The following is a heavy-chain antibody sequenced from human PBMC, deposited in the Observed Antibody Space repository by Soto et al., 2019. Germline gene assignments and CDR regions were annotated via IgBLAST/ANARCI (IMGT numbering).Heavy chain of an antibody. J-gene: IGHJ4*02. V-gene: IGHV3-30*18. CDR1: GFTFSSYG. Sequence: SLRLSGAASGFTFSSYGVHWVRQAPGKGLEWVAVISYDGSNKYYADSVKGRFTISRDNSKNTLYPQMNSLRAEDTAVYYCAKAHESAAGRWGQGTLVTVSS. CDR3: AKAHESAAGR. CDR2: ISYDGSNK. D-gene: IGHD6-13*01.